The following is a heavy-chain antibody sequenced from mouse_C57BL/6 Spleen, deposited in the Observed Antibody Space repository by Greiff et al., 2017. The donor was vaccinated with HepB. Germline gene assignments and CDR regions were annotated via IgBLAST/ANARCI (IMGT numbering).Heavy chain of an antibody. CDR3: ARGLRYPDY. J-gene: IGHJ2*01. V-gene: IGHV1-69*01. CDR2: FDPSDSYT. D-gene: IGHD1-1*01. Sequence: VQLQQPGAELVMPGASVKLSCKASGYTFTSYWMHWVKQRPGQGLEWIGEFDPSDSYTNYNQKFKGKSTLTVDKSSSTAYMQLSSLTSEDSAVYYCARGLRYPDYWGQGTTLTVSS. CDR1: GYTFTSYW.